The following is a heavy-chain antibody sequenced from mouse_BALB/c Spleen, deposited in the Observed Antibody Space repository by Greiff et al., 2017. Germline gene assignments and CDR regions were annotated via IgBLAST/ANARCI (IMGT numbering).Heavy chain of an antibody. D-gene: IGHD3-2*01. V-gene: IGHV5-12-2*01. Sequence: EVNLVESGGGLVQPGGSLKLSCAASGFTFSSYTMSWVRQTPEKRLEWVAYISNGGGSTYYPDTVKGRFTISRDNAKNTLYLQMSSLKSEDTAMYYCARHKTARSWFAYWGQGTLVTVSA. CDR1: GFTFSSYT. CDR3: ARHKTARSWFAY. CDR2: ISNGGGST. J-gene: IGHJ3*01.